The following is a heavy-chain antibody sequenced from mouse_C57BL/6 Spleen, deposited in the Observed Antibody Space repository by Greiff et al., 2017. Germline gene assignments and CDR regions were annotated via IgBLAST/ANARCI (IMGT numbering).Heavy chain of an antibody. CDR3: ARARVCYALDY. CDR2: IYPYNDDT. Sequence: QVQLQQSGAELVKPGASVKMSCKASGYTFTTYPIEWMKQNPGQSLEWIGNIYPYNDDTKYNEKFKGKATLTVAKSSSTDYLELSRLTSDDSAVYYCARARVCYALDYWGQGTLVTVSS. CDR1: GYTFTTYP. V-gene: IGHV1-47*01. J-gene: IGHJ4*01.